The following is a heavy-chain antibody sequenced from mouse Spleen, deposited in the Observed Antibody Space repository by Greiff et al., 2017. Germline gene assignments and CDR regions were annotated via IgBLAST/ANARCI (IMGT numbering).Heavy chain of an antibody. CDR2: IYPGSGNT. D-gene: IGHD2-3*01. J-gene: IGHJ4*01. Sequence: QVQLQQSGPELVKPGASVKISCKASGYSFTSYYIHWVKQRPGQGLEWIGWIYPGSGNTKYNEKFKGKATLTADTSSSTAYMQLSSLTSEDSAVYYCARGDYDGYFYAMDYWGQGTSVTVSS. CDR1: GYSFTSYY. V-gene: IGHV1-66*01. CDR3: ARGDYDGYFYAMDY.